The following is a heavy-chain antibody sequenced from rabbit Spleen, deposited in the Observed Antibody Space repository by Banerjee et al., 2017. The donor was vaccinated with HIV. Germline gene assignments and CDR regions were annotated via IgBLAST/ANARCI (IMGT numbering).Heavy chain of an antibody. Sequence: QSLEESGGDLVKPGASLTLTCTASGVSFSFNSYMCWVRQAPGKGLEWIASIGGSSGSTYSATWAKGRFTISKTSSTTVTLQMTSLTAADTATYFCARDTGTSFSTYGMDLWGQGTLVTVS. V-gene: IGHV1S40*01. D-gene: IGHD8-1*01. CDR3: ARDTGTSFSTYGMDL. CDR2: IGGSSGST. J-gene: IGHJ6*01. CDR1: GVSFSFNSY.